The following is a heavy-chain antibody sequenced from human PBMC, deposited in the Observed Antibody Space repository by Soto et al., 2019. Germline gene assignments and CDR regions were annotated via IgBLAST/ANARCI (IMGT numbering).Heavy chain of an antibody. CDR1: GGSISSSSYY. CDR3: ARQKRELLLGEDY. CDR2: IYYSGST. V-gene: IGHV4-39*01. J-gene: IGHJ4*02. D-gene: IGHD2-15*01. Sequence: SETLSLTCTVSGGSISSSSYYWGWIRQPPGKGLEWIGSIYYSGSTYYNPSLKSRVTISVDTSKNQFSLKLSSVTAADTAVYYWARQKRELLLGEDYWGQGTLVTVSS.